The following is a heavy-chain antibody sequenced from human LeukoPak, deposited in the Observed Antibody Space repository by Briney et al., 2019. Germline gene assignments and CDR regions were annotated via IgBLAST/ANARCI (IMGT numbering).Heavy chain of an antibody. J-gene: IGHJ3*02. CDR2: IYYSGRT. CDR1: CGSINSYY. Sequence: SETLSLTCTVSCGSINSYYWSWIRQPPGKGLEWIAYIYYSGRTNYNPSLRSRVTISLDTSKNQFSLKLSSVTAADTAVYYCATLYDVRGALSFDMWGQGTMVTVSS. V-gene: IGHV4-59*01. CDR3: ATLYDVRGALSFDM. D-gene: IGHD1-1*01.